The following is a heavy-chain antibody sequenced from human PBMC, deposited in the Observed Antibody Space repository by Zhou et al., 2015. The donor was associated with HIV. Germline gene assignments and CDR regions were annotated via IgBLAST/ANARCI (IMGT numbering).Heavy chain of an antibody. D-gene: IGHD5-18*01. CDR1: GGTFSSYT. J-gene: IGHJ4*02. Sequence: QVQLVQSGAEVKKPGSSVKVSCKASGGTFSSYTISWVRQAPGQGLEWMGRIIPILGIANYAQKFQGRVTITADKSTSTAYMELSSLRSEDTAVYYCARFLGDAYSYDVGYFDYWGQGTLVTVSS. V-gene: IGHV1-69*02. CDR3: ARFLGDAYSYDVGYFDY. CDR2: IIPILGIA.